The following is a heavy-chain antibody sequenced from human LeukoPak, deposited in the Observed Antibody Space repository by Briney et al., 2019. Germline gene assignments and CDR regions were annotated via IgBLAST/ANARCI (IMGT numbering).Heavy chain of an antibody. Sequence: PGGSLRLSCAASGFTFSSYSMNWVRQAPGKGLEWVSSISSSSSYIYYADSVKGRFTISRGNAKNSLYLQMNSLRAEDTAVYYCARSSPHCSSTSCYNDAFDIWGQGTMVTVSS. V-gene: IGHV3-21*01. D-gene: IGHD2-2*02. J-gene: IGHJ3*02. CDR3: ARSSPHCSSTSCYNDAFDI. CDR2: ISSSSSYI. CDR1: GFTFSSYS.